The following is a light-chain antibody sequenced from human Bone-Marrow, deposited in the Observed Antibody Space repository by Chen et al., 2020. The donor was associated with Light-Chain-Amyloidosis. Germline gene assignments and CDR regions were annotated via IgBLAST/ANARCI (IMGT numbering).Light chain of an antibody. CDR2: EDD. CDR1: SGSIATNS. J-gene: IGLJ3*02. Sequence: NFMLTQPHSVSESPGKTVIISRTRSSGSIATNSVQWYQQRPGRSPTTVIYEDDQRPSGVPVRFSGSIDRSSNSASLTISGLQTEDEADYYCQSYQGSSQGVFGGGTKLTVL. CDR3: QSYQGSSQGV. V-gene: IGLV6-57*01.